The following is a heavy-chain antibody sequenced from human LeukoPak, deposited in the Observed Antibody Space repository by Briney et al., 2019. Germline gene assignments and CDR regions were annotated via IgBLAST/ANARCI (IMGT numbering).Heavy chain of an antibody. V-gene: IGHV4-59*01. D-gene: IGHD1-26*01. CDR2: IYYSGST. J-gene: IGHJ4*02. CDR1: GDSFSYFY. CDR3: ARDVGATHYFDY. Sequence: SETLSLTCTVSGDSFSYFYWSWIRQPPGKGLEWIGYIYYSGSTNYNPSFKSRVTISVDTSKNQFSLKLSSVTAADTAVYYCARDVGATHYFDYWGQGTLVTVSS.